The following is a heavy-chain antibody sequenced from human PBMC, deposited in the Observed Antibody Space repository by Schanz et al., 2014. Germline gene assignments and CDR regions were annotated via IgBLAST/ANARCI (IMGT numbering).Heavy chain of an antibody. Sequence: KVSCKSSGYRFTSYGINWLRQAPGQGLEWMGWISAYSGNPKYAQKFQGRVTMTTDTSTCSAYMERRSQRCDVQAVSHCAREQRCSGHVIGYRCKGALVDV. J-gene: IGHJ6*01. CDR1: GYRFTSYG. CDR3: AREQRCSGHVIGYRCKGALVDV. D-gene: IGHD2-15*01. V-gene: IGHV1-18*01. CDR2: ISAYSGNP.